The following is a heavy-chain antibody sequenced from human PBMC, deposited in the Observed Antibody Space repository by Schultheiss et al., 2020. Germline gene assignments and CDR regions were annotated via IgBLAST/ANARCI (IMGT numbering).Heavy chain of an antibody. CDR1: GFTFSSYS. V-gene: IGHV3-21*04. CDR2: ISSSSSYI. Sequence: GESLKISCAASGFTFSSYSMNWVRQAPGKGLEWVSSISSSSSYIYYADSVKGRFTISRDNAKNSLYLQMNSLRAEDTAVYYCARGGGSRRSYYYYGMDVWGQGTTVTVSS. CDR3: ARGGGSRRSYYYYGMDV. D-gene: IGHD6-13*01. J-gene: IGHJ6*02.